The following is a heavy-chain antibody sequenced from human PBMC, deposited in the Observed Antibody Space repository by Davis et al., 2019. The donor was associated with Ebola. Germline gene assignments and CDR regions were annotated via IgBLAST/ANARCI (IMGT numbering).Heavy chain of an antibody. D-gene: IGHD1-7*01. CDR1: GFSFSTYW. J-gene: IGHJ6*02. V-gene: IGHV3-74*01. CDR3: GKDIGLYNWNYGDWPYYGMDV. Sequence: HTGGSLRLSCAASGFSFSTYWMHWVRQAPGKGLVWVSIINSDGSVRNYADSVKGRFTISRDNSKNSLYLQMNSLRAEDTALYYCGKDIGLYNWNYGDWPYYGMDVWGQGTTVTVSS. CDR2: INSDGSVR.